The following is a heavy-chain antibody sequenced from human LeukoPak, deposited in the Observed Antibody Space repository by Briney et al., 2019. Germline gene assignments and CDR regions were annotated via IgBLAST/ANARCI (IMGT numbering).Heavy chain of an antibody. CDR3: VRGPTSSGYYFRYFQY. CDR1: GGTFSSHA. CDR2: IIPHFGTT. Sequence: GASVKVSCKTSGGTFSSHAINWVRQAPGQGLEWMGGIIPHFGTTIHAHKLQGRVTITADESTSTAYMELSSLRSEDTAVYYCVRGPTSSGYYFRYFQYWGQGTLVAVSS. J-gene: IGHJ1*01. D-gene: IGHD3-22*01. V-gene: IGHV1-69*13.